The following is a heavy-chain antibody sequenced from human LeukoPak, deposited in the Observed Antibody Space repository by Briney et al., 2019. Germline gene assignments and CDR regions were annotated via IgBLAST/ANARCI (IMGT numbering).Heavy chain of an antibody. J-gene: IGHJ6*02. Sequence: SETLSLTCAVYGGSFSGYYWSWIRQPPGKGLEWIGEINHSGSTNYNPSLKSRVTISVDTSKNQFSLKLSSVTAADTAVYYCARGPIVVVPAAIQGYYYYGMDVWGQGTTVTVSS. CDR3: ARGPIVVVPAAIQGYYYYGMDV. D-gene: IGHD2-2*02. V-gene: IGHV4-34*01. CDR1: GGSFSGYY. CDR2: INHSGST.